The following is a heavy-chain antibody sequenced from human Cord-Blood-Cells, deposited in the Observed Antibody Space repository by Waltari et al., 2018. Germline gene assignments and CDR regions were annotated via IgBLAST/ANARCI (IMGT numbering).Heavy chain of an antibody. CDR1: GSTVSSNY. CDR2: IYSGGST. Sequence: EVQLVESGGGLVQPGGSLRLSCSDSGSTVSSNYMSWVRPAPAKGLGGVSVIYSGGSTYYAYSVKGRFTISRHNSKNTLYLQMNSLRAEDTAVYYCARAPGQLGAFDIWGQGTMVTVSS. V-gene: IGHV3-53*04. J-gene: IGHJ3*02. D-gene: IGHD6-6*01. CDR3: ARAPGQLGAFDI.